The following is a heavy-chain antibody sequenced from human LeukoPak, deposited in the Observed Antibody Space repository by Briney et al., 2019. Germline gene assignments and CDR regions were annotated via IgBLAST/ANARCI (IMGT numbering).Heavy chain of an antibody. CDR2: ISSSSSYI. D-gene: IGHD2-15*01. J-gene: IGHJ6*03. Sequence: GGSLRLSCAASGVTFSSYSMNWVRQAPGKGLEWVSSISSSSSYIYYADSVKGRFTISRDNAKNSLYLQMNSLRAEDTAVYYCARDRVVVVVAATHYYMDVWGKGTTVTVSS. CDR3: ARDRVVVVVAATHYYMDV. CDR1: GVTFSSYS. V-gene: IGHV3-21*01.